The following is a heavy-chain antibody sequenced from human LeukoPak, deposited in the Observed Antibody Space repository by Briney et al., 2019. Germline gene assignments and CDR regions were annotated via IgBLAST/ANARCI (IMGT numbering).Heavy chain of an antibody. J-gene: IGHJ4*02. CDR2: ITGNDGST. Sequence: GGSLRLSCVASGFTFSSNDMSWVRQAPGKGLEWVSVITGNDGSTYYADSVKGRFTISRDNSKNTLSLQMDSLRAEDTAVYYCAKDAVAPGSGGDYFDYWGQGTLVTVSS. D-gene: IGHD3-10*01. V-gene: IGHV3-23*01. CDR1: GFTFSSND. CDR3: AKDAVAPGSGGDYFDY.